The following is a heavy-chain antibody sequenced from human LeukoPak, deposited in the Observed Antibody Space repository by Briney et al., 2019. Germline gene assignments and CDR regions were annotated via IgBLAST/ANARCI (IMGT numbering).Heavy chain of an antibody. J-gene: IGHJ4*02. CDR3: ARIYYGSGSPDGY. D-gene: IGHD3-10*01. Sequence: GASVKVSCKASGISFTSYAISWVRQAPGQGLEWMGAIVPIYDVTNYAQTFRGRVTMTADESTSTAYMELSSQTSEDTAMYYCARIYYGSGSPDGYWGQGTLVTVSS. CDR2: IVPIYDVT. V-gene: IGHV1-69*13. CDR1: GISFTSYA.